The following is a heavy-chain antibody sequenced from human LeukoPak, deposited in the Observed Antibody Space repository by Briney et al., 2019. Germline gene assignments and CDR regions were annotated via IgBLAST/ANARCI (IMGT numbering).Heavy chain of an antibody. Sequence: GASVKVSCKASRYTFTDYYMYWVRQAPGQGLEWMGWINPNSGVTNYAQKFQGRVTMTRDTSISTAYMELSRLRDDDTAMYYCARDRNQFYSGTCYYWGQGTLVTVSS. J-gene: IGHJ4*02. CDR1: RYTFTDYY. CDR2: INPNSGVT. CDR3: ARDRNQFYSGTCYY. D-gene: IGHD1-26*01. V-gene: IGHV1-2*02.